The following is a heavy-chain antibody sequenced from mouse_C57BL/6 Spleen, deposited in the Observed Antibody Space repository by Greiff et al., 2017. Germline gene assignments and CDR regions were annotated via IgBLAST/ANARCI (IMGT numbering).Heavy chain of an antibody. CDR1: GYSITSGYY. J-gene: IGHJ2*01. CDR2: ISYDGSN. D-gene: IGHD2-2*01. V-gene: IGHV3-6*01. CDR3: ARDRGVRDFDY. Sequence: VQLKESGPGLVKPSQSLSLTCSVTGYSITSGYYWNWIRQFPGNKLEWMGYISYDGSNNYNPSLKNRISITRDTSKNQFFLKLNSVTTEDTATYYCARDRGVRDFDYWGQGTTLTVSS.